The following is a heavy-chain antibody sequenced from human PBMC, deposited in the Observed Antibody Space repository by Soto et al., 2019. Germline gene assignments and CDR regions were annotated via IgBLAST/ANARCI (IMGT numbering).Heavy chain of an antibody. CDR2: ISAYNGNT. CDR3: AREEGVTMVHSWFDP. D-gene: IGHD3-10*01. J-gene: IGHJ5*02. V-gene: IGHV1-18*01. CDR1: GYTFTSYG. Sequence: QVQLVQSGAEVKKPGASVKVSCKASGYTFTSYGISWVRQAPGQGLEWMGWISAYNGNTNYAQKLQGRVTMTTDTSTSTGYMELRSLRSDDTAVYYCAREEGVTMVHSWFDPWGQGTLVTVSS.